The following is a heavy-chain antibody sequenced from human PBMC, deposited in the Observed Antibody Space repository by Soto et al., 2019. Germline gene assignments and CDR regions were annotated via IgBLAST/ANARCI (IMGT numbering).Heavy chain of an antibody. D-gene: IGHD6-13*01. V-gene: IGHV1-18*01. CDR3: ARDGVRGAAAGISYYHHALDV. CDR1: GHTFAISY. J-gene: IGHJ6*02. Sequence: SVTVSCKASGHTFAISYMHWVRRAPGPGRERIGWISTDNGNTHSTRKLQGRDTMTTDTSTSTAYMEVRSLRSDDTAMYFCARDGVRGAAAGISYYHHALDVWGQGTTVTVSS. CDR2: ISTDNGNT.